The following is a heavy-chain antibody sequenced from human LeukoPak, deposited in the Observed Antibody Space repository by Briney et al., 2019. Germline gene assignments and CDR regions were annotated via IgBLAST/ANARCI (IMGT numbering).Heavy chain of an antibody. CDR2: INPNSGGT. J-gene: IGHJ4*02. Sequence: ASVKVSCKASGYTFTGYYMHWVRQAPGQGLEWMGWINPNSGGTNYAQKFQGRVTMTRDTSISTAYMELSRLRSDDTAVYYCARARGGYCSGGSCYQLDYWGQGTLVTVSS. D-gene: IGHD2-15*01. V-gene: IGHV1-2*02. CDR1: GYTFTGYY. CDR3: ARARGGYCSGGSCYQLDY.